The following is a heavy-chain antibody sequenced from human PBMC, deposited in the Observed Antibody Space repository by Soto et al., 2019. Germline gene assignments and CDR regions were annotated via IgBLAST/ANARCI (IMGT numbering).Heavy chain of an antibody. CDR2: IYTSGST. J-gene: IGHJ5*02. Sequence: QVQLQESGPGLVKPSETLFLTCTVSGGSISSYYWSWIRQPAGKGLEWIGRIYTSGSTNYNPSLKSRVTMSVDTPKNQFSLKLSSVTAADTAVYYCARDGLTVTTPQGWFDPWGQGTLVTVSS. CDR3: ARDGLTVTTPQGWFDP. CDR1: GGSISSYY. V-gene: IGHV4-4*07. D-gene: IGHD4-17*01.